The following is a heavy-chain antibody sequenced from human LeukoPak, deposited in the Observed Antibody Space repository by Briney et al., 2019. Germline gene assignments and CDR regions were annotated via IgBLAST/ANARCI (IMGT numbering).Heavy chain of an antibody. D-gene: IGHD5-24*01. CDR3: ARADRDGYNYGVLTYYYYYMDV. J-gene: IGHJ6*03. Sequence: GGSLRLSCAASGFTFSSYEMNWVRQAPGKGLEWVSYISSSGSTIYYADSVKGRFTISRDNAKNSLYLQMNSLRAEDTAVYYCARADRDGYNYGVLTYYYYYMDVWGKGTTVTVSS. CDR2: ISSSGSTI. CDR1: GFTFSSYE. V-gene: IGHV3-48*03.